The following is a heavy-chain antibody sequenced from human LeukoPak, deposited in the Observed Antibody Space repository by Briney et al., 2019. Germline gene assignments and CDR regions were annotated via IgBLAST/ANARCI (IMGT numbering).Heavy chain of an antibody. CDR2: IGYEGVHK. Sequence: GGSPRLSCAASGFTFNNFGMHWVRQAPGKGLEWVSFIGYEGVHKYYADSVKGRFTISKDNSKATLYLQMNSLRPEDTAVYYFAKDLHGGYSSDYWGQGTLVTVFS. V-gene: IGHV3-30*02. CDR1: GFTFNNFG. CDR3: AKDLHGGYSSDY. D-gene: IGHD4-23*01. J-gene: IGHJ4*02.